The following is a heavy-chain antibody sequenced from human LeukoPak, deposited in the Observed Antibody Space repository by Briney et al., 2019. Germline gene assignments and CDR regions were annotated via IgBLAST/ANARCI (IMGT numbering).Heavy chain of an antibody. V-gene: IGHV5-51*01. CDR1: GYSFTSYW. CDR3: ARIHCGGDCFYYYYYMDV. CDR2: IYPGDSDT. D-gene: IGHD2-21*01. Sequence: GESLKISCKGSGYSFTSYWIGWVRQMPGKGLEWMGIIYPGDSDTRYSPSFQGQVTISADKSISTAYLQWSSLKTSDTAMYYCARIHCGGDCFYYYYYMDVWGKGTTVTVSS. J-gene: IGHJ6*03.